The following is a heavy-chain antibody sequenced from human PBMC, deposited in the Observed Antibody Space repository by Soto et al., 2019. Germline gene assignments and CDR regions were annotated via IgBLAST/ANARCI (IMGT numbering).Heavy chain of an antibody. CDR1: GGSFSGHY. CDR2: INHSGST. Sequence: SETLSLTCAVYGGSFSGHYWSWIRQPPGKGLEWIGEINHSGSTNYSPSLKSRVTMSVDTFKKQFSLKLSSVTAADTAGYYCARGFSYYDVWSGDLPHDCMDVWAKGSMVSACS. J-gene: IGHJ6*03. D-gene: IGHD3-3*01. CDR3: ARGFSYYDVWSGDLPHDCMDV. V-gene: IGHV4-34*01.